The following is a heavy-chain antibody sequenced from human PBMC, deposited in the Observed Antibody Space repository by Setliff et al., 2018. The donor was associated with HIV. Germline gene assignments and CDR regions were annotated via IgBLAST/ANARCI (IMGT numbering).Heavy chain of an antibody. CDR3: AKHPRWIQLWLEGYFDY. CDR1: GFTFSSYA. CDR2: ISGSGGST. D-gene: IGHD5-18*01. V-gene: IGHV3-23*01. J-gene: IGHJ4*02. Sequence: LRLSCAASGFTFSSYAMSWVRQAPGKGLEWVSAISGSGGSTYYADSVKGRFTISRDNSKNTLYLQMNSLRAEDTAVYYCAKHPRWIQLWLEGYFDYWGQGTLVTVSS.